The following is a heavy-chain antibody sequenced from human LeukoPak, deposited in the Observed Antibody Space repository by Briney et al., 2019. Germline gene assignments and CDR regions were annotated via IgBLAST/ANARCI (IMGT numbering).Heavy chain of an antibody. Sequence: GGSLRLSCAASGFIFTNYFMSWVRQAPGKGLEWVASIKHDGSEKYYLDSVKGRFTVSRDNAKNSLYLQMNSLRAEDTAVYYCARVGARQILEYWGQGTLVTVSS. J-gene: IGHJ4*02. CDR3: ARVGARQILEY. D-gene: IGHD4-17*01. CDR2: IKHDGSEK. V-gene: IGHV3-7*01. CDR1: GFIFTNYF.